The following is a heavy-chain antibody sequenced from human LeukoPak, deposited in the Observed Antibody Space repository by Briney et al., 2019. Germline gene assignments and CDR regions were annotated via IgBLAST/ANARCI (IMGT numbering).Heavy chain of an antibody. D-gene: IGHD6-6*01. CDR1: GASIRTYH. CDR2: IYDSGYT. CDR3: ARSSSSLGDFDY. J-gene: IGHJ4*02. V-gene: IGHV4-59*08. Sequence: SETLSLTCTVSGASIRTYHWSWFRQSPGKGLEWTASIYDSGYTNYSPSLKSRTTISVDTSNNQFSLRLTSVTAADTAVYYCARSSSSLGDFDYWGQGTLVTVSS.